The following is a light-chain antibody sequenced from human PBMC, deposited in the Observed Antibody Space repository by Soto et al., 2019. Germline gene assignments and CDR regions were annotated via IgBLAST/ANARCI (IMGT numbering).Light chain of an antibody. CDR2: QVT. CDR1: SNDVGGYNY. J-gene: IGLJ1*01. V-gene: IGLV2-8*01. CDR3: SSYAGSSFYV. Sequence: QSALTQPPSASGSPGQSVTISCTGTSNDVGGYNYVSWYQQHPGKAPKLMIYQVTKRPSGVPDRFSGSKSGNTASLTVSGLQAEDEADYYCSSYAGSSFYVFGTGTKLTVL.